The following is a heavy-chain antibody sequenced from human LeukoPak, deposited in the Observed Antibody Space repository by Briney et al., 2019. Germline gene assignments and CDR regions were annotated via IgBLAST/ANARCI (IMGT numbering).Heavy chain of an antibody. Sequence: SETLSLTCTVSGGSISSYYWSWIRQPPGKGLEWIGYIYTSGSTNYNPSLKSRVTISVDTSKNQFSLKLSSVTAADTAVYYCARQDDEGWFDPWGQGTLVTVSS. CDR1: GGSISSYY. D-gene: IGHD1-1*01. J-gene: IGHJ5*02. CDR2: IYTSGST. V-gene: IGHV4-4*09. CDR3: ARQDDEGWFDP.